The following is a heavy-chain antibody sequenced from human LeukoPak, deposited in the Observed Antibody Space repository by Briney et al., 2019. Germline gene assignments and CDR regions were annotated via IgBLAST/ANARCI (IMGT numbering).Heavy chain of an antibody. CDR3: ARARNHYDSSGYSVYYFDY. J-gene: IGHJ4*02. Sequence: SETLSLTCTVSGGSVSSGSYYWSWIRQPPGKGLEWIGYIYHSGSTYYNPSLKSRVTISVDRSKNQFSLKLSSVTAADTAVYYCARARNHYDSSGYSVYYFDYWGQGTLVTVSS. D-gene: IGHD3-22*01. V-gene: IGHV4-30-2*01. CDR2: IYHSGST. CDR1: GGSVSSGSYY.